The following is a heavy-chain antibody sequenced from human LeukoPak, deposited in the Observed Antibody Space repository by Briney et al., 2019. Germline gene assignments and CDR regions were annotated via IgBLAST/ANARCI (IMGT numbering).Heavy chain of an antibody. J-gene: IGHJ5*02. CDR1: GGTFSSYA. CDR3: ARVLTAGATESWFDP. D-gene: IGHD1-26*01. Sequence: SVTVSCKASGGTFSSYAISWVRQAPGQGLEWMGGIIPIFGTANYAQKFQGRVTITADESTSTAYMELSSLRSEDTAVYYCARVLTAGATESWFDPGAREPWSPSPQ. V-gene: IGHV1-69*13. CDR2: IIPIFGTA.